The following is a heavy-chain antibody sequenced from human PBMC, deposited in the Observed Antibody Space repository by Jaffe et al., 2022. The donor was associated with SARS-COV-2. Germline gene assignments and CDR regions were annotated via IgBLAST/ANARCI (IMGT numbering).Heavy chain of an antibody. CDR2: VYYSGST. CDR3: ARGSGGSYRLTNLDQ. CDR1: GGTIRSYY. V-gene: IGHV4-59*01. Sequence: QVQLQESGPGLVKPSETLSLTCRVSGGTIRSYYWSWIRQPPGKGLEWIGYVYYSGSTNYNPSLKGRVTMSVDASKNEFSLKLTSATAADTAIYYCARGSGGSYRLTNLDQWGQGTLVTVSP. D-gene: IGHD3-16*02. J-gene: IGHJ4*02.